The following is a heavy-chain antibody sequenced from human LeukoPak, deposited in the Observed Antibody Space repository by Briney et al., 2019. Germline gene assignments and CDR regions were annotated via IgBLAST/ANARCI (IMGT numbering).Heavy chain of an antibody. CDR2: ISGSGGST. J-gene: IGHJ4*02. D-gene: IGHD3-3*01. CDR3: AKGLSTSNYSDLDC. V-gene: IGHV3-23*01. CDR1: GFSLSSYA. Sequence: GGSLRLSCATSGFSLSSYAMSWVRQAPGKGLEWVSGISGSGGSTDNVDSVKGRFTTSRDNSKNTLYLQMNNLRAEDTALYYCAKGLSTSNYSDLDCWGQGTLVTVSS.